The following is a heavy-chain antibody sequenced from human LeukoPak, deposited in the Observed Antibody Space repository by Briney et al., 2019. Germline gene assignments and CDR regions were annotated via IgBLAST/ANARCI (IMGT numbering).Heavy chain of an antibody. V-gene: IGHV3-30*02. D-gene: IGHD5-24*01. CDR3: ARNRVGFHYADAFDM. CDR2: IHYDGSEK. J-gene: IGHJ3*02. CDR1: GFSLINSD. Sequence: PGGSLRLSCAASGFSLINSDMHWVRQAPGKGLEWVAFIHYDGSEKRYADSLKGRFTISRDNSKNTLYLQMNSLRGEDAAVYYCARNRVGFHYADAFDMWGKGTMVTVSS.